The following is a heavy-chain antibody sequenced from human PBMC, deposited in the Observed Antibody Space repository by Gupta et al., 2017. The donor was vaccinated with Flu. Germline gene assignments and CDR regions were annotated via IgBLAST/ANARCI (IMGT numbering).Heavy chain of an antibody. CDR1: GDTFDKSA. V-gene: IGHV1-69*06. Sequence: QAQLVQSGAEVKRPGSSVKVSCKAFGDTFDKSAVTWVRQAPGQGLEWMGGIIPISDRADYAQKFQMRVTITADKATRTAYMDLSSLTSEDTAIYYCATTPYYDFWSGSTFGSWGQGTLVTVSS. CDR3: ATTPYYDFWSGSTFGS. CDR2: IIPISDRA. D-gene: IGHD3-3*01. J-gene: IGHJ4*02.